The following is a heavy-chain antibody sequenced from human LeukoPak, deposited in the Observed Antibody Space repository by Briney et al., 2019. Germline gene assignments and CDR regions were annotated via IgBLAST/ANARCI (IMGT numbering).Heavy chain of an antibody. CDR1: GFPFSTFA. J-gene: IGHJ5*02. CDR3: AKGIYNWFDP. Sequence: GGSLGPSGEASGFPFSTFAMGWVGQAPGGGLDWVSTISANGGNTYSADSVKGRFTISRDNSKNTLYLQMNSLTAEDTAVYYCAKGIYNWFDPWGQGTLVTVSS. D-gene: IGHD3-3*01. CDR2: ISANGGNT. V-gene: IGHV3-23*01.